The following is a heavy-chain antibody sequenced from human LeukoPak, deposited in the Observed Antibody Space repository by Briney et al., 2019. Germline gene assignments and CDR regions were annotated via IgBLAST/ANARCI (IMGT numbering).Heavy chain of an antibody. J-gene: IGHJ4*02. CDR2: ISYSGST. V-gene: IGHV4-59*08. CDR3: ARHLDYYGSGTYEL. D-gene: IGHD3-10*01. CDR1: GGSISSYH. Sequence: NPSETLSLTCIVSGGSISSYHWSWIRQPPGKGLEWIGYISYSGSTNYNPSLKSRVTISVDTSKNQFSLRLSSVTAADTAVYYCARHLDYYGSGTYELWGQGTLVTVSS.